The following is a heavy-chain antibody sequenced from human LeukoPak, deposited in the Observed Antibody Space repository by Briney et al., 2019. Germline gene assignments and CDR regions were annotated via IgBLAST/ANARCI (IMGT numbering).Heavy chain of an antibody. CDR3: ARAHITSPFYFDY. CDR2: INWSGGST. J-gene: IGHJ4*02. V-gene: IGHV3-20*04. CDR1: GFALDEHG. D-gene: IGHD2-2*01. Sequence: RPGGSLRLSCTASGFALDEHGMSWVRQVPGKGLEWVSGINWSGGSTGYADPLRGRFTISRDNAKNSLYLQMDSLRAEDTALYYSARAHITSPFYFDYWGQGTLGTVSS.